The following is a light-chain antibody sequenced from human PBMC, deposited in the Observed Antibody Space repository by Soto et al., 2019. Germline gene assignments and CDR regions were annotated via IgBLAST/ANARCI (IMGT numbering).Light chain of an antibody. CDR2: DVS. V-gene: IGLV2-14*01. CDR1: SSDVGGYNY. CDR3: SSYTSDNTPV. Sequence: QSALTQPASVSGSPGQSITISCTGTSSDVGGYNYVSWCQQHPGKAPKLMIYDVSNRPSGVSNRFSGSKSGNTASLTISGLQAEDEADYYCSSYTSDNTPVFGGGTKLTV. J-gene: IGLJ3*02.